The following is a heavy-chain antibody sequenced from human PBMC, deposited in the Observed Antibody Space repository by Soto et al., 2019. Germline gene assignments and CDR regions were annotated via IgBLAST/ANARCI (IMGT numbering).Heavy chain of an antibody. CDR1: GFTFSSYS. D-gene: IGHD3-16*02. J-gene: IGHJ6*03. CDR3: ARDLGGVIAVYYYYYMDV. Sequence: GGSLRLSCAASGFTFSSYSMNWVRQAPGKGLEWVSSISSSSSYIYYADSVKGRFTISRDNAKNSLYLQMNSLRAEDTAVYYCARDLGGVIAVYYYYYMDVWGKGTTVTVSS. CDR2: ISSSSSYI. V-gene: IGHV3-21*01.